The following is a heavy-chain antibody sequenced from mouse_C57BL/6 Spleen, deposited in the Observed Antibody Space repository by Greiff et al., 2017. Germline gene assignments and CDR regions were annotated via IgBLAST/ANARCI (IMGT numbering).Heavy chain of an antibody. CDR2: IDPENGDT. CDR1: GFNIKDDY. Sequence: VQLQQSGAELVRPGASVKLSCTASGFNIKDDYMHWVKQRPEQGLEWIGWIDPENGDTEYASKFQGKATITADTSSNTAYLQLSSLTSEDTAVYFCTKDYYGSSYVGYFDGWGTGTTVTVSS. CDR3: TKDYYGSSYVGYFDG. J-gene: IGHJ1*03. V-gene: IGHV14-4*01. D-gene: IGHD1-1*01.